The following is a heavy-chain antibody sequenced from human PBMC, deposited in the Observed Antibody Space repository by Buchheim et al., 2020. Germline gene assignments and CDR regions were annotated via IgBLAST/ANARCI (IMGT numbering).Heavy chain of an antibody. V-gene: IGHV1-69*01. Sequence: QVQLVQSGAEVRRPGSSVRVSCKSSGDTFSVFGISWVRQAPGQGLEWMGGIIPIFGTANYAQKFQDRVTINADESTRTDYMELSSLRSEDTAMYFCASANRIYDYSDNSYYFGMDDWGQGTT. CDR1: GDTFSVFG. J-gene: IGHJ6*02. D-gene: IGHD4/OR15-4a*01. CDR2: IIPIFGTA. CDR3: ASANRIYDYSDNSYYFGMDD.